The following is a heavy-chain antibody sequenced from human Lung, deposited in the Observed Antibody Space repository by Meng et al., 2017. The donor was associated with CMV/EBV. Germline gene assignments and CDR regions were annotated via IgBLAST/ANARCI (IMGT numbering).Heavy chain of an antibody. D-gene: IGHD1-7*01. CDR1: GFTFSDHY. J-gene: IGHJ4*02. Sequence: GSLRLSCTASGFTFSDHYMECIRQAPGRGLEWIARISDKDSRYSTEYAASVRGRFTISRDDSKLLFLEMTSLKTDDTAVYYCARNSRRTRDFDYWGQGTLVTVSS. V-gene: IGHV3-72*01. CDR3: ARNSRRTRDFDY. CDR2: ISDKDSRYST.